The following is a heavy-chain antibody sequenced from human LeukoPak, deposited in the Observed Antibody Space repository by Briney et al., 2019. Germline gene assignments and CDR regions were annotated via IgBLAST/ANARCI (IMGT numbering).Heavy chain of an antibody. D-gene: IGHD6-13*01. J-gene: IGHJ6*02. CDR3: ARLPGIAAAGSGMDV. CDR1: GYTFTGYG. V-gene: IGHV1-18*01. Sequence: ASVKVSCKASGYTFTGYGISWVRQAPGQGLEWMGWISAYNGNTNYAQKLQGRVTMTTDTSTSTAYMELRSLRSDDTAVYYCARLPGIAAAGSGMDVWGQGTTVTVSS. CDR2: ISAYNGNT.